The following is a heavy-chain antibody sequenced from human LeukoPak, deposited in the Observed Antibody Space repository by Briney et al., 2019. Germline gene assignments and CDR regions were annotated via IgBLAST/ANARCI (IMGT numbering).Heavy chain of an antibody. CDR1: GFTFSSYA. D-gene: IGHD3-3*01. CDR2: ISYDGSNK. CDR3: ARVRGAFDI. V-gene: IGHV3-30-3*01. J-gene: IGHJ3*02. Sequence: GRSLRLSCAASGFTFSSYAMRWVRQAPGKGLEWVAVISYDGSNKYYADSVKGRFTISRDNSKNTLYLQMNSLRAEDTAVYYCARVRGAFDIWGQGTMVTVSS.